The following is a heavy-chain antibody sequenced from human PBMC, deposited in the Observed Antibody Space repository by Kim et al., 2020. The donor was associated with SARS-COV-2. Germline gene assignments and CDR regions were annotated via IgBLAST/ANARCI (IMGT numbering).Heavy chain of an antibody. D-gene: IGHD6-13*01. CDR3: ARDLGQSSSWSFDY. J-gene: IGHJ4*02. V-gene: IGHV6-1*01. CDR2: TCYRFRWYN. CDR1: GDSVSSNSAA. Sequence: SQTLSLTCAISGDSVSSNSAAWNWIRQSPSSGLEWLGRTCYRFRWYNDYAASVKSRITINPDTSKNQFSLQLNSVTPEDTAVYYCARDLGQSSSWSFDYWGQGSLVTVSS.